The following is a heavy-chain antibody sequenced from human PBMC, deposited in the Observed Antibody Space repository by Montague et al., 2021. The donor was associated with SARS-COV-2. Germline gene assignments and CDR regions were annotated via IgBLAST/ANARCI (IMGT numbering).Heavy chain of an antibody. J-gene: IGHJ4*02. D-gene: IGHD4-17*01. CDR1: GGSVSRISSH. CDR2: FYDASGT. V-gene: IGHV4-39*01. Sequence: SETLSLTCTVSGGSVSRISSHWGWLRQPPGMGLEYIGCFYDASGTQSNPSLKSPVTMSVPTSNDPFSLKMNSVTAAATAVYFCARLYGSSLDYWGQGTLVTVPS. CDR3: ARLYGSSLDY.